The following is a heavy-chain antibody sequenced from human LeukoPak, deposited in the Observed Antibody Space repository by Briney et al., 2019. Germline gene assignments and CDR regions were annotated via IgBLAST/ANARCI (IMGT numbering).Heavy chain of an antibody. CDR2: INPNSGGT. J-gene: IGHJ4*02. V-gene: IGHV1-2*02. D-gene: IGHD5-24*01. CDR1: GYTFTGYY. CDR3: AMIPGEKATLLDDY. Sequence: ASVKVSCKASGYTFTGYYMHWVRQAPGQGLEWMGWINPNSGGTNYAQKFQGRVTMTRDTSISTAYMELSRLRSDDTAVYYCAMIPGEKATLLDDYWGQGTLVTVSS.